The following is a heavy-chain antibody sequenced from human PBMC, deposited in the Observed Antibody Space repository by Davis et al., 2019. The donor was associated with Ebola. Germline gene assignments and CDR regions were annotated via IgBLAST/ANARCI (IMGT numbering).Heavy chain of an antibody. V-gene: IGHV4-34*01. D-gene: IGHD6-13*01. J-gene: IGHJ4*02. CDR2: INHSGST. CDR1: GGSFSGYY. Sequence: SETLSLTCAVYGGSFSGYYWSWIRQPPGKGLEWIGEINHSGSTNYNPSLKSRVTISVDTSKNQFSLKLTSVTAADTAVYHCARTTRDSGWFLDYWSRGTLVTVSS. CDR3: ARTTRDSGWFLDY.